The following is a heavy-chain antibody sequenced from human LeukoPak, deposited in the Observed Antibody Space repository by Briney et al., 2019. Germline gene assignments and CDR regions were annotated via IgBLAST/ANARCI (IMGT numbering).Heavy chain of an antibody. CDR1: GFTFSSYG. D-gene: IGHD5-18*01. J-gene: IGHJ5*02. CDR2: IWYDGSNK. Sequence: PGGSLRLSCAASGFTFSSYGMHWVRQAPGKGLEWVAVIWYDGSNKYYADSVKGRFTISRDNSKNTLYLQMNSLRAEDTAVYYCARGGYSYGYMDWFDPWGQGTLVTVSS. V-gene: IGHV3-33*01. CDR3: ARGGYSYGYMDWFDP.